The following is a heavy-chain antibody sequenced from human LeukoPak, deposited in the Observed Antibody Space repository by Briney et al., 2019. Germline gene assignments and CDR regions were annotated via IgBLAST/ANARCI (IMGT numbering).Heavy chain of an antibody. CDR1: GGSISSYY. J-gene: IGHJ6*03. V-gene: IGHV4-59*01. CDR3: ARGEGSSSWGKAGYYYYYYMDV. Sequence: SETLSLTCTVSGGSISSYYWSWIRQPPGKGLEWIGYIYYSGSTNYNPSLKSRVTISVDTSKNQFSLKLSSVTAADTAVYYCARGEGSSSWGKAGYYYYYYMDVWGKGTTVTVSS. CDR2: IYYSGST. D-gene: IGHD6-13*01.